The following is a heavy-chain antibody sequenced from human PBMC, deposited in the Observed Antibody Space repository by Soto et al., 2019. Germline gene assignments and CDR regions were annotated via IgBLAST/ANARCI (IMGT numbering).Heavy chain of an antibody. D-gene: IGHD2-15*01. Sequence: QVQLQESGPRLVKPSETLSLTCTVSGDSINSYYWTWIRQPPGQGLEYIGYIYYSGRTYYNPSLKSLVTISVDTSNNQVSLKLSSVTAADTAVYDCARGHLRITTTGTWYDFDYWGQGTLVTVSS. J-gene: IGHJ4*02. V-gene: IGHV4-59*01. CDR2: IYYSGRT. CDR3: ARGHLRITTTGTWYDFDY. CDR1: GDSINSYY.